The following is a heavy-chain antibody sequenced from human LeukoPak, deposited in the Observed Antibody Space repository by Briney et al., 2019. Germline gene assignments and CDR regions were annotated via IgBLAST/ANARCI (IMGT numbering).Heavy chain of an antibody. CDR2: IYTSGST. CDR1: VGSIRSYY. V-gene: IGHV4-4*07. CDR3: ARSSGSGSYYIPPPYYFAG. D-gene: IGHD3-10*01. Sequence: SETLSLTRPVSVGSIRSYYWSWLRQPARKGLDGIGRIYTSGSTNYIPSLKSRVTMPVATPKNQCALTLSSVTAADSAVYYCARSSGSGSYYIPPPYYFAGCGERSLVSVSS. J-gene: IGHJ4*01.